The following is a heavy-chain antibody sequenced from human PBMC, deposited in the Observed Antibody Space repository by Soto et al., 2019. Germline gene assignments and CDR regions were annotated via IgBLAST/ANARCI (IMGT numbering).Heavy chain of an antibody. Sequence: GASVKVSCKVSGYTLTELSMHWVRQAPGKGLEWMGGFDPEDGETIYAQKFQGRVTMTEDTSTDTAYMELSSLRSEDTAVYYCATLITGTLVAVAAHPPSTPNWFDPWGRGTLVTVSS. J-gene: IGHJ5*02. CDR3: ATLITGTLVAVAAHPPSTPNWFDP. CDR2: FDPEDGET. V-gene: IGHV1-24*01. D-gene: IGHD2-15*01. CDR1: GYTLTELS.